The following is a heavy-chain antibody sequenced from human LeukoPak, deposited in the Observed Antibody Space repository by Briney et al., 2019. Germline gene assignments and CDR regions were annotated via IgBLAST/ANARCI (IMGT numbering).Heavy chain of an antibody. J-gene: IGHJ4*02. Sequence: PSETLSLTCTVSGGSISSSTYYWGWIRQPPGKGLEWIGHMYYRGNTFYNPSLTSRVTISVDTSKNQFSLKLSSVTAADTATYYCARLHGSFQNYYDYWGQGTLVTVSS. V-gene: IGHV4-39*07. CDR2: MYYRGNT. CDR1: GGSISSSTYY. CDR3: ARLHGSFQNYYDY. D-gene: IGHD1-26*01.